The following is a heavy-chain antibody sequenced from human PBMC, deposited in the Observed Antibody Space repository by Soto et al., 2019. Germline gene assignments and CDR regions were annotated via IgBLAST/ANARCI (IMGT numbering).Heavy chain of an antibody. CDR3: AKDAIAAAGASVFGWYFDL. J-gene: IGHJ2*01. D-gene: IGHD6-13*01. Sequence: QVQLVESGGGVVQPGRSLRLSCAASGFTFSSYGMHWVRQAPGKGLEWVAVISYDGSNKYYADSVKGRFTISRDNSKNXLFXQMNSLRAEDTAVYYCAKDAIAAAGASVFGWYFDLWGRGTLVTVSS. CDR2: ISYDGSNK. V-gene: IGHV3-30*18. CDR1: GFTFSSYG.